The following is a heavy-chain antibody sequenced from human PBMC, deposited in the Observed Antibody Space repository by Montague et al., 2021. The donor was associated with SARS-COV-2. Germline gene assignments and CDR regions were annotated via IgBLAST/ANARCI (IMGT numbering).Heavy chain of an antibody. Sequence: SETLSLTCTVSGGSITNNIDYWAWIRQPPGKGLEWIGSLYYTGNTYYNPSLKSRVTISVVTSKNHFTLKLSSVTAAETAVYYCARLKRYFDSSGSPSAFDFWGQGTKVTVSP. CDR2: LYYTGNT. CDR3: ARLKRYFDSSGSPSAFDF. J-gene: IGHJ3*01. V-gene: IGHV4-39*02. CDR1: GGSITNNIDY. D-gene: IGHD3-22*01.